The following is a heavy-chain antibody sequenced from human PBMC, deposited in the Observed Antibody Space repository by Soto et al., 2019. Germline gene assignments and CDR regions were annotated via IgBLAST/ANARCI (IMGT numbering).Heavy chain of an antibody. D-gene: IGHD3-22*01. V-gene: IGHV2-5*02. CDR3: ARSLYDSSGYYWEYYFDY. Sequence: SGPTLVNPTQTLTLTCTFSGFSLSTSGVGVGWIRQPPGKALEWLALIYWDDDKRYSPSLKSRLTITKDTSKNQVVLTMTNMDPVDTATYYCARSLYDSSGYYWEYYFDYWGQGTLVTVS. CDR1: GFSLSTSGVG. CDR2: IYWDDDK. J-gene: IGHJ4*02.